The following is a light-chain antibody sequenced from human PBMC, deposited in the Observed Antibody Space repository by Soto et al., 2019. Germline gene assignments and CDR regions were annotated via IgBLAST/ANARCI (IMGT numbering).Light chain of an antibody. Sequence: EIVLTQSPATLSLSPGERATLSCRASQSVGSYLAWYQHKPGQPPRLLIYDASNRATGIPARFSGSGSGPDFTLTISSLEPEDFAVYYCQQRSNWPPTWTFGQGTKVEIK. V-gene: IGKV3-11*01. CDR3: QQRSNWPPTWT. J-gene: IGKJ1*01. CDR2: DAS. CDR1: QSVGSY.